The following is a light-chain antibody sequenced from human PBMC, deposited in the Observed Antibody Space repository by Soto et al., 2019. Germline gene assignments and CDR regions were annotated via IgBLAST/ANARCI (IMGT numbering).Light chain of an antibody. Sequence: QSVLTQPPSASGTPGQRVTISCSGSSSNIGRNTVNWFQQLPGTAPKLLIYSNNQRPSGVPDRFSGSKSGTSASLAISGLQSDEEADYYCAAWDDSLNGVVFGGGTKLTVL. V-gene: IGLV1-44*01. J-gene: IGLJ2*01. CDR3: AAWDDSLNGVV. CDR2: SNN. CDR1: SSNIGRNT.